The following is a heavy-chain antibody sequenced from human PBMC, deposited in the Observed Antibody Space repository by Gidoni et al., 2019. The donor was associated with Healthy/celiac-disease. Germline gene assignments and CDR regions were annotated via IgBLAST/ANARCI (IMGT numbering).Heavy chain of an antibody. J-gene: IGHJ6*02. Sequence: QVQLVQSGAEVTKPGSSVKVSCKASGGTFSSYALRWVRQAPGQGLEWMGGIIPIFGTANYAQKFQGRVTITADESTSKADMELSSLRSEDTAVYDCARYCSSTSCANHYYDGMDVWGQGTTVTVS. CDR3: ARYCSSTSCANHYYDGMDV. V-gene: IGHV1-69*01. D-gene: IGHD2-2*01. CDR1: GGTFSSYA. CDR2: IIPIFGTA.